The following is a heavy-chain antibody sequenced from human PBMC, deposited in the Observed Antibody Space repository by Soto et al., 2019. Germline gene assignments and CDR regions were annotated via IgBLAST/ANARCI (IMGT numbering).Heavy chain of an antibody. CDR2: ISPNSGGT. CDR1: GYTFTAYY. D-gene: IGHD2-8*01. CDR3: ARSWGVHRYIDY. J-gene: IGHJ4*02. Sequence: ASVKVSCKASGYTFTAYYIHWVRQAPGHGLEWMGFISPNSGGTQFAPKFQGLVTMTGDTSLSTVYIDLSRLRSDDTAVYYCARSWGVHRYIDYWGQGTLVTVSS. V-gene: IGHV1-2*04.